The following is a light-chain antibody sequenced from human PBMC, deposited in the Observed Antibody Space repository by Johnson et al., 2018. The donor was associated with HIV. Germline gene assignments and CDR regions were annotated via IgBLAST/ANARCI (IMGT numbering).Light chain of an antibody. J-gene: IGLJ1*01. Sequence: SILTQPPSVSAAPGQKVTISCSGSSSNIGNNHVSLFQQLPGTAPKLLIYDSDKRPSGIPDRFSGSRSGPSATLGVTRLQTGDEVDYYCGTWDSSLSEYVFGTGTKVTVL. CDR2: DSD. CDR3: GTWDSSLSEYV. CDR1: SSNIGNNH. V-gene: IGLV1-51*01.